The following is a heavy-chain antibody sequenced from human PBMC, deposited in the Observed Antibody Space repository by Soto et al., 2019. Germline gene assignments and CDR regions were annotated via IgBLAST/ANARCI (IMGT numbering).Heavy chain of an antibody. J-gene: IGHJ4*02. CDR2: ISYDGSNK. Sequence: PGWSLRLSCAASVFTFISYAMHWVRQAPGKGLEWVAVISYDGSNKYYADSVKGRFTISRDNSKNTLYLQMNSLRAEDTAVYYCAKMITFGGPDDYWGQGTLVTVSS. V-gene: IGHV3-30-3*02. D-gene: IGHD3-16*01. CDR3: AKMITFGGPDDY. CDR1: VFTFISYA.